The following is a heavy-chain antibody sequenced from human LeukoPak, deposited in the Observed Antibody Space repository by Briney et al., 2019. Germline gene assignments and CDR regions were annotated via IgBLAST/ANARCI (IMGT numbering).Heavy chain of an antibody. CDR3: SRESGPYCPFGH. V-gene: IGHV4-4*02. Sequence: SGTLALTCGVSGGSITTTNFWSWVRQPPGGGLEWIVEISLRGRTQYNPSLKSRVNISIGESKNHLYLSLASVTAADTAVYYCSRESGPYCPFGHWGQGTLVAVTS. CDR2: ISLRGRT. CDR1: GGSITTTNF. D-gene: IGHD1-26*01. J-gene: IGHJ5*02.